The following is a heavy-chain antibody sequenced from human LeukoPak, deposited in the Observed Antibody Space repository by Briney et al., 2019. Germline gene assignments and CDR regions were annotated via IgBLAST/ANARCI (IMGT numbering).Heavy chain of an antibody. V-gene: IGHV4-4*07. CDR3: ARGRPLWFGELSANNLDY. CDR1: GGSISSYY. D-gene: IGHD3-10*01. Sequence: SETLSLTCTVSGGSISSYYGSWIRQPAGKGLEWIGRIYTSGSTNYNPSLKSRVTMSVDTSKNQFSLKLSSVTAADTAVYYCARGRPLWFGELSANNLDYWGQGTLVTVSS. J-gene: IGHJ4*02. CDR2: IYTSGST.